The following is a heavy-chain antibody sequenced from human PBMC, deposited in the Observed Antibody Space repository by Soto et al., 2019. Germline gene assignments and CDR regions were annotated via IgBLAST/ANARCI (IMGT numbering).Heavy chain of an antibody. CDR1: GDSVSSYSAA. CDR3: VRDRYSSSGWFDP. V-gene: IGHV6-1*01. J-gene: IGHJ5*02. CDR2: TYYRSRFFS. Sequence: SHTLSLTCAISGDSVSSYSAAWNWIRQSPSGGLEWLGRTYYRSRFFSDYAESVKSRIIINPDTSKNQFSLQLKSVTPEDTAVYYCVRDRYSSSGWFDPWGRGTPVTVSS. D-gene: IGHD3-10*01.